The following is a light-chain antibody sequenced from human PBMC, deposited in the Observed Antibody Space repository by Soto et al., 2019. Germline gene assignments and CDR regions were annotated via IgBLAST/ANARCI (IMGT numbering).Light chain of an antibody. V-gene: IGKV3-20*01. Sequence: EIVLTQSPGTLSLSPGERDTLSCRSRQSVSSSYLAWYQQKHGQAPRLLIYGASSRATGIRDRFSGSGSGTDFTLTISRLEPEDFAVYYCQQYGSSPYTFGQGTKLEIK. CDR3: QQYGSSPYT. J-gene: IGKJ2*01. CDR1: QSVSSSY. CDR2: GAS.